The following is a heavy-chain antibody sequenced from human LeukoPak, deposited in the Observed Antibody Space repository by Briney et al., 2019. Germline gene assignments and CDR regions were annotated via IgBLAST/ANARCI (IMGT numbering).Heavy chain of an antibody. V-gene: IGHV1-2*02. CDR3: ARVYSFGYSYGYAFDY. CDR2: INPNSGGT. CDR1: GYTFTGYY. J-gene: IGHJ4*02. Sequence: ASVKVSCKASGYTFTGYYMHWVRQAPGQGLEWMGWINPNSGGTNYAQKFQGRVTMTRDTSISTAYMELSRLRSDDTAVYYCARVYSFGYSYGYAFDYWGQGTLVTVSS. D-gene: IGHD5-18*01.